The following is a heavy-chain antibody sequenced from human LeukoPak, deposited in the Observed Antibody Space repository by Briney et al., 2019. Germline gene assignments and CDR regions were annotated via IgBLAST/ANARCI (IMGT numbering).Heavy chain of an antibody. V-gene: IGHV3-33*01. Sequence: GGSLRLSCAASGFTFSSYGMHWVRQAPGKGLEWVAVIWYDGSNKYYADSVKGRFTISRDNSKNTLYLQMNSLRAEDTAVYYCARDFFDWDWYHFDYWGQGTLVTVSS. CDR3: ARDFFDWDWYHFDY. CDR2: IWYDGSNK. J-gene: IGHJ4*02. D-gene: IGHD3/OR15-3a*01. CDR1: GFTFSSYG.